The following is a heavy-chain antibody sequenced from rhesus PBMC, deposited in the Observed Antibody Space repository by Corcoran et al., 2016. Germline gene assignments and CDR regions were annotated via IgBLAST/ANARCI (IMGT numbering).Heavy chain of an antibody. Sequence: QVQLQESGPGLVKPSETLSLTCAVSGYSLSSGYYWGCIRQPPGKGLEYIGSISGSSGSTYYNPSLKSRVTISKDTSKNQFSLKLSSVTAADTAVYYCARTPGNRFDVWGPGVLVTVSS. D-gene: IGHD2-39*01. V-gene: IGHV4-99*01. CDR1: GYSLSSGYY. J-gene: IGHJ5-1*01. CDR3: ARTPGNRFDV. CDR2: ISGSSGST.